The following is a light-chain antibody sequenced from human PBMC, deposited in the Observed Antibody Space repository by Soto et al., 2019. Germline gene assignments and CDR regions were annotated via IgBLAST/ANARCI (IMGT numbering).Light chain of an antibody. Sequence: ILITQSPATLYVSPGEGATLSCRASQSVSSNLAWYQQKHGQAPRIVIYDIFTRDTGVPTRISGRGSWTEFTLTLRRLQSEDFEVDYCQQYNSWPLTFGGGTQV. CDR1: QSVSSN. J-gene: IGKJ4*01. CDR3: QQYNSWPLT. CDR2: DIF. V-gene: IGKV3D-15*01.